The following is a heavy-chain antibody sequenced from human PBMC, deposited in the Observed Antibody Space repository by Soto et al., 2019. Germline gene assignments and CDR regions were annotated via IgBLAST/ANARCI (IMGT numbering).Heavy chain of an antibody. CDR3: ARLGYCTNGVCYIIGMDV. D-gene: IGHD2-8*01. Sequence: PXESLTISGKGSGYSFTSYWISWVRQMPGKGLEWMGRIDPSDSYTNYSPSFQGHVTISADKSISTAYLQWSSLKASDTAMYYCARLGYCTNGVCYIIGMDVWGQGTTVTVSS. V-gene: IGHV5-10-1*01. CDR1: GYSFTSYW. J-gene: IGHJ6*02. CDR2: IDPSDSYT.